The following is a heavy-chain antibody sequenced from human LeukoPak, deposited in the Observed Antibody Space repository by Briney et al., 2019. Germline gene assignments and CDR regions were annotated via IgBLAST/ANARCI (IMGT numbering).Heavy chain of an antibody. V-gene: IGHV3-30-3*01. CDR2: ISYDGSNK. CDR3: AGPGLEAAAAREYYYGMDV. J-gene: IGHJ6*02. D-gene: IGHD6-13*01. Sequence: GGSLRLSCAASGFTFSSYAMHWVRQAPGKGLEWVAVISYDGSNKYYADSVKGRFTISRDNSKNTLYLQMNSLRAEDTAVYYCAGPGLEAAAAREYYYGMDVWGQGTTVTVSS. CDR1: GFTFSSYA.